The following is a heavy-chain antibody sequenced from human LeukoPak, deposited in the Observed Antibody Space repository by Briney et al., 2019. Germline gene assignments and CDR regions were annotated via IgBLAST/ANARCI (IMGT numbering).Heavy chain of an antibody. V-gene: IGHV4-39*07. CDR1: GGSISSGGYY. CDR3: ARVTGYYDFWSGYPTSSYFDY. CDR2: INHSGST. Sequence: NPSETLSLTCTVSGGSISSGGYYWSWIRQPPGKGLEWIGEINHSGSTNYNPSLKSRVTISVDTSKNQFSLKLSSVTAADTAVYYCARVTGYYDFWSGYPTSSYFDYWGQGTLVTVSS. D-gene: IGHD3-3*01. J-gene: IGHJ4*02.